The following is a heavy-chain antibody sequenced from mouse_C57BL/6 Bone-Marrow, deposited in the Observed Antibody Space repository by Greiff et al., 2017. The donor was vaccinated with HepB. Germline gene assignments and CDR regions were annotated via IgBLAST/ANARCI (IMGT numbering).Heavy chain of an antibody. V-gene: IGHV5-12*01. CDR3: ARHEYCGSSWGFAY. CDR1: GFTFSDYY. CDR2: ISNGGGST. J-gene: IGHJ3*01. D-gene: IGHD1-1*01. Sequence: EVKLVESGGGLVQPGGSLKLSCAASGFTFSDYYMYWVRQTPEKRLEWVAYISNGGGSTYYPDTVKGRFTISRDNAKNTLYLQMSRLKSEDTAMYYCARHEYCGSSWGFAYWGQGTLVTVSA.